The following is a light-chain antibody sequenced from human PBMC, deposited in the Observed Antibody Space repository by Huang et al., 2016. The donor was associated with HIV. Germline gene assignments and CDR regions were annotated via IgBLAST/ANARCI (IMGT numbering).Light chain of an antibody. Sequence: EIVLTQSPATLSLSPGERATLSCRASQSVSNYLAWYQQKPGQAPRLLIYDTSNRTTGLPARFIGSGSGTDFTLTISSLEPEDFAVYYCQQRSNWPVFTFGPGTKVDIK. J-gene: IGKJ3*01. CDR3: QQRSNWPVFT. CDR2: DTS. V-gene: IGKV3-11*01. CDR1: QSVSNY.